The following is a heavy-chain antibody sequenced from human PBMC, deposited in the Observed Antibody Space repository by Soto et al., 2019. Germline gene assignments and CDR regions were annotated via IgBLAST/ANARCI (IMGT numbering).Heavy chain of an antibody. CDR3: ARDFFDSSDYTTNWFDP. J-gene: IGHJ5*02. D-gene: IGHD3-22*01. V-gene: IGHV4-39*01. Sequence: PSETLSLTCSVSGDSISNSRFYWAWIRQPPGEGLEWIGSIYHTGNAYYNPSLKSRVTISVDTSKNQFSLKLTSVTAADAALYYCARDFFDSSDYTTNWFDPWGQETLVTVSS. CDR1: GDSISNSRFY. CDR2: IYHTGNA.